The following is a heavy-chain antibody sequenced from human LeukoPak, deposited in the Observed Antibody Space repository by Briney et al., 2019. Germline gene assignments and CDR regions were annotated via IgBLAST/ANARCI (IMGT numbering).Heavy chain of an antibody. CDR3: ARGPPGVIRFLEWSSPLDY. CDR1: GYTFTGYY. D-gene: IGHD3-3*01. V-gene: IGHV1-2*02. Sequence: GASVTVSCKASGYTFTGYYMHWVRQAPGQGLEWMGWINPNSGGTNYAQRFQGRVSMTRDTSVSTAYMELSRLRSDDTAVFFCARGPPGVIRFLEWSSPLDYWGQGTLVTVSS. CDR2: INPNSGGT. J-gene: IGHJ4*02.